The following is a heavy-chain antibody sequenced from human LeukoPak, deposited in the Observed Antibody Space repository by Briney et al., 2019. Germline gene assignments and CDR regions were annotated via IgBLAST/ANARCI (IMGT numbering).Heavy chain of an antibody. V-gene: IGHV3-30*01. CDR1: GFTFSSYA. D-gene: IGHD6-19*01. Sequence: GRSLRLSCAASGFTFSSYAMHWVRQAPGKGLEWVAVISYDGSNKYYADSVKGRLTISRDNSKNTLYLQMNSLRAEDTAVYYCARVDSSGWSNFDYWGQGTLVTVSS. CDR3: ARVDSSGWSNFDY. J-gene: IGHJ4*02. CDR2: ISYDGSNK.